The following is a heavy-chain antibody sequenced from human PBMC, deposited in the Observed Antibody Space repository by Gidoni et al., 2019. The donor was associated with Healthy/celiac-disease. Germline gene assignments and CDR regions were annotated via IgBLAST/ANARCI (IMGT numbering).Heavy chain of an antibody. CDR2: INHSGST. Sequence: QVQLQQWGAGLLKPSETLSLTCAVYGGSFSGYYWSWIRQPPGKGLEWIGEINHSGSTNYNPSLKSRVTISVDTSKNQFSLKLSSVTAADTAVYYCARGGYSGSYYTSPGAFDIWGQGTMVTVSS. J-gene: IGHJ3*02. CDR1: GGSFSGYY. V-gene: IGHV4-34*01. D-gene: IGHD1-26*01. CDR3: ARGGYSGSYYTSPGAFDI.